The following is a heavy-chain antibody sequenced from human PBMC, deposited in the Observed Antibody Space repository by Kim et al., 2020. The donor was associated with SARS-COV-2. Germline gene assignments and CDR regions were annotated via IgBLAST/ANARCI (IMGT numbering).Heavy chain of an antibody. D-gene: IGHD5-18*01. CDR1: GFTFSSYD. Sequence: GRSLRLSCAASGFTFSSYDMSCVRQAPGKGLEWVSTISGGGGDTYHADAVRGRFTISRDQSKNTVNLQMNSLRADDTAVYYCAKSHGYTWYYGMDVWGQGTTVTVSS. CDR2: ISGGGGDT. V-gene: IGHV3-23*01. CDR3: AKSHGYTWYYGMDV. J-gene: IGHJ6*02.